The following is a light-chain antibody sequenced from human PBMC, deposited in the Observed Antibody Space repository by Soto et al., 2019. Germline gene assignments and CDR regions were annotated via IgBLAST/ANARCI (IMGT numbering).Light chain of an antibody. CDR3: QQYGISIT. CDR2: GAS. V-gene: IGKV3-20*01. Sequence: EIVLTQSPGTLSLSPGERATLSCRASQSVSSSYLAWYQQKPGQDPRLLIYGASSRATGIADRFSGSGYGTDFTLTSSRLEPEDFAVYYCQQYGISITFGQGTRLEIK. J-gene: IGKJ5*01. CDR1: QSVSSSY.